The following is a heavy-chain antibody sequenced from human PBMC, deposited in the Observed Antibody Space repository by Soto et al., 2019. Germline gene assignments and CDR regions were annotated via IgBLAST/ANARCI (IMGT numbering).Heavy chain of an antibody. J-gene: IGHJ6*01. D-gene: IGHD4-17*01. CDR3: ARGAVTETYYHYGMDV. Sequence: WGSLLFSCASSGFTFSIYSMNWVRQAPGKGLEWALSISTSSSYIYYADSVNGRFTISIDNAKNSLYLQMNSLRAEDTAVYYCARGAVTETYYHYGMDVWGQGTTVTVSS. V-gene: IGHV3-21*01. CDR1: GFTFSIYS. CDR2: ISTSSSYI.